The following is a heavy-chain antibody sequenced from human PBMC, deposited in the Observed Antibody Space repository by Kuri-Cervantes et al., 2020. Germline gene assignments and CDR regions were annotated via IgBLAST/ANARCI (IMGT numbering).Heavy chain of an antibody. Sequence: ASVKVSCKASGYTFTGYYMHWVRQAPGQGLEWMGWINPNSGGTNYAQKFQGRVTMTRDTSISTAYMELSRLRSDDTAVYYCARGRRGYSGYDSYFWYYYYGMDVWGQGTTVIVSS. J-gene: IGHJ6*02. CDR1: GYTFTGYY. CDR2: INPNSGGT. V-gene: IGHV1-2*02. D-gene: IGHD5-12*01. CDR3: ARGRRGYSGYDSYFWYYYYGMDV.